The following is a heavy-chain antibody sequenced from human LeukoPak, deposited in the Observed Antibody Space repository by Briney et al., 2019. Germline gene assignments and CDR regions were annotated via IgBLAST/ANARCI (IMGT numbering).Heavy chain of an antibody. V-gene: IGHV3-30*18. CDR1: GFTFSSYG. CDR2: ISYDGSNK. Sequence: GRSLRLSCAASGFTFSSYGMHWVRQAPGKGLEWVAVISYDGSNKYYADSVKGRFTISRDTSKNTLYLQMNSLRAEDTAVYYCAKTRGYSYGYLYFDYWGQGTLVTVSS. CDR3: AKTRGYSYGYLYFDY. D-gene: IGHD5-18*01. J-gene: IGHJ4*02.